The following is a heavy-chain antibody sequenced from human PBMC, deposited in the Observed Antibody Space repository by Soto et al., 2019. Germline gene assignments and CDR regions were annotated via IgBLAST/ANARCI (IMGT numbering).Heavy chain of an antibody. CDR1: GYSITAGGYY. V-gene: IGHV4-31*03. Sequence: PSETLSLTCFVSGYSITAGGYYWSWIRRHPGKGLEWIGSFYSSGSIIYNPSLRSRVSISGDTSSNQFSMSLTSVTAADTARYYCARMYSSGSGWFHPWGQGTLVTSPQ. J-gene: IGHJ5*02. CDR2: FYSSGSI. CDR3: ARMYSSGSGWFHP. D-gene: IGHD6-19*01.